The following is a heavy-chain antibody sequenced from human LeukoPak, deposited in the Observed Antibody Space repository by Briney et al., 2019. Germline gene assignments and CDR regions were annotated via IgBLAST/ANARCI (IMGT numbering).Heavy chain of an antibody. CDR2: ISYDGGNK. Sequence: GGSLRLSCAASGFTFSSYGMHWVRQAPGKGLEWVAVISYDGGNKYYADSVKGRFTISRDNSKNTLYLQMNSLRAEDTAVYYCAKDLREYYYDSSGFDYWGQGTLVTVSS. J-gene: IGHJ4*02. CDR1: GFTFSSYG. CDR3: AKDLREYYYDSSGFDY. V-gene: IGHV3-30*18. D-gene: IGHD3-22*01.